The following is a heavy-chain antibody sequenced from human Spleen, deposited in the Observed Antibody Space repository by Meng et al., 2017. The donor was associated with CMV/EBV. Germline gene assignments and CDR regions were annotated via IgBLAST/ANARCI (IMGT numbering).Heavy chain of an antibody. V-gene: IGHV3-21*01. D-gene: IGHD2/OR15-2a*01. CDR3: AKLESPIVYEKIFDI. CDR1: GFSFSDYS. CDR2: IGTISSYT. J-gene: IGHJ3*02. Sequence: GESLKISCAASGFSFSDYSVNWVRQAPGKGLEWVSSIGTISSYTYYADSVKGRFTISRDNAENSVVLQMNSLRAEDTAVYYCAKLESPIVYEKIFDIWGQGTMVTVSS.